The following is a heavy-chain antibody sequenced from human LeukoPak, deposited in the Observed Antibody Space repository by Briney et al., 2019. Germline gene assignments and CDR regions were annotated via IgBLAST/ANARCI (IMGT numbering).Heavy chain of an antibody. D-gene: IGHD2-8*01. CDR3: ARGRRMVYADYYYYYGMDV. CDR2: IYYSGST. CDR1: GGSISSYY. J-gene: IGHJ6*02. V-gene: IGHV4-59*01. Sequence: PSETLSLTCTVSGGSISSYYWSWIRQPPGKGLEWIGYIYYSGSTNYNPSLKSRVTISVDTSKNQFSLKLSSVTAADTAAYYCARGRRMVYADYYYYYGMDVWGQGTTVTVSS.